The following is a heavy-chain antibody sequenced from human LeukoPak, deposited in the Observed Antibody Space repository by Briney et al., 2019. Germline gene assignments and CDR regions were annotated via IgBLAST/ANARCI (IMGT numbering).Heavy chain of an antibody. Sequence: PSETLSLTCTVSGGFLSSYCWSWVRQSPGKRLEWIGYLCDSGSTSFNPSLKSRVTTSLDTSKNQFSLKVTSMTAADTAVYYCTRVAFGDHFDIWGQGTMVTVSS. J-gene: IGHJ3*02. CDR2: LCDSGST. CDR1: GGFLSSYC. CDR3: TRVAFGDHFDI. V-gene: IGHV4-59*01. D-gene: IGHD3-10*01.